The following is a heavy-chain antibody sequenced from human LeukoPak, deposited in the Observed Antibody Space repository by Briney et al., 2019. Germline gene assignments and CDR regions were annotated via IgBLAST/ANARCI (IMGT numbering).Heavy chain of an antibody. V-gene: IGHV3-66*01. CDR3: ARGDDSSGYYSLDY. J-gene: IGHJ4*02. CDR1: GFTVSSNY. Sequence: GGSLRLSCAASGFTVSSNYMSWVRQAPGKGLEWVSVIYSGGSTYYADSVKGRFTISRDNSKNTLYLQMNSLRAEDTAVYYCARGDDSSGYYSLDYWGQGTLVTVSS. CDR2: IYSGGST. D-gene: IGHD3-22*01.